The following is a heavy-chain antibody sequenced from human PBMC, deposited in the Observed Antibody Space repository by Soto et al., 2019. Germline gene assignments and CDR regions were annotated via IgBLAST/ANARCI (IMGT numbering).Heavy chain of an antibody. V-gene: IGHV3-13*04. CDR3: ARVRGVNGMDV. CDR1: GFTFSSYD. J-gene: IGHJ6*02. Sequence: GGSLRLSCAASGFTFSSYDMHWFRQATGRGLEWVSAIGPVGDTYYPGSVKGRFAISRENAKNSLYLQMNSLRAGDTAVYYCARVRGVNGMDVWGQGTTVTVSS. D-gene: IGHD2-8*01. CDR2: IGPVGDT.